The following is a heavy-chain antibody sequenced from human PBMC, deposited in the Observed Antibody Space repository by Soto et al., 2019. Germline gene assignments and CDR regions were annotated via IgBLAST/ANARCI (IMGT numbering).Heavy chain of an antibody. V-gene: IGHV3-30*02. CDR3: ALTRRSSLLEVAGPGFEY. Sequence: PGGSLRLSCAASGFTFSSYGMHWVRQAPGKGLEWVAVIWYDGSNKYYADSVKGRFTISRDNSKNTLYLQMDSLRVDDTGVYYCALTRRSSLLEVAGPGFEYWGQGTQVTVSS. CDR1: GFTFSSYG. CDR2: IWYDGSNK. D-gene: IGHD6-19*01. J-gene: IGHJ4*02.